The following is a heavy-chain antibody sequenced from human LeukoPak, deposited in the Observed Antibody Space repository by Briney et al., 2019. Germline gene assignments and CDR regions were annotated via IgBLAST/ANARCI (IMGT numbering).Heavy chain of an antibody. J-gene: IGHJ4*02. CDR3: ARGKGLRSYYFDY. D-gene: IGHD5-12*01. Sequence: SETLSLTCTVSGGSISSSSYYWGWIRQPPGKGLEWIGSIYYSGSTYYNPSLKSRVTISVDTSKNQFSLKLSSVTAADTAVYYCARGKGLRSYYFDYWGQGTLVTVSS. CDR2: IYYSGST. CDR1: GGSISSSSYY. V-gene: IGHV4-39*07.